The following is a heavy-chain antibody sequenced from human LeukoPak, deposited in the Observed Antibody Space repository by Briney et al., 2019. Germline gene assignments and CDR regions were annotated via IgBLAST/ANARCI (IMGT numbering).Heavy chain of an antibody. CDR3: ARGTKWEPVRILDY. V-gene: IGHV4-59*01. J-gene: IGHJ4*02. CDR2: IYYSGST. Sequence: SETLSLTCTVSGGSISSYYWSWIRQPPGKGLEWIGYIYYSGSTNYNPSLKSRVTISVDTSKNQFSLKLSSVTAADTAVYYCARGTKWEPVRILDYWGQGTLVTVSS. CDR1: GGSISSYY. D-gene: IGHD1-26*01.